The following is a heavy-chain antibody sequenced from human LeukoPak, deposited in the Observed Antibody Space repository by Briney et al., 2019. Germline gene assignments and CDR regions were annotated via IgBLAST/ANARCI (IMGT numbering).Heavy chain of an antibody. CDR1: GGTFSSYA. CDR2: IIPIFGTA. D-gene: IGHD3-10*01. J-gene: IGHJ4*02. V-gene: IGHV1-69*05. Sequence: ASVKVSCKASGGTFSSYAISWVRQAPGQGLEWMGGIIPIFGTANYAQRFQGRVTMTRNTSISTAYMELSSLKSDDTAVYYCARGVGFGEFSTHDDDYWGQGTLVTVSS. CDR3: ARGVGFGEFSTHDDDY.